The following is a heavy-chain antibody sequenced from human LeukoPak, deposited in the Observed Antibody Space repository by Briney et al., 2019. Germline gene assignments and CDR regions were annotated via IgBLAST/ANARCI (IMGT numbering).Heavy chain of an antibody. J-gene: IGHJ6*03. Sequence: SETLSLTCTVSGDSISSSSSYYWGWIRQPPGKGLEWIANIYYSGSTYYNPSLKSRVTISVDTSKNQLSLKLSAVTAADTAVYYCASVRRGFGESSKYYSYYYMDVWGNGTTVPIS. CDR3: ASVRRGFGESSKYYSYYYMDV. D-gene: IGHD3-10*01. CDR2: IYYSGST. V-gene: IGHV4-39*01. CDR1: GDSISSSSSYY.